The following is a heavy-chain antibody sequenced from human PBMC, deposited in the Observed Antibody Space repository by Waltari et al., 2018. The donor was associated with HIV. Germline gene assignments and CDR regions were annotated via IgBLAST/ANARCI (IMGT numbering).Heavy chain of an antibody. V-gene: IGHV1-2*02. CDR1: GYTFTGYN. J-gene: IGHJ3*02. CDR2: INPSSGGA. Sequence: QLQLVQSGAEVKKPGASVKVACKASGYTFTGYNMRWVRQAPGQGHEWMGRINPSSGGANYAQKFQGRVTMTRDTSISTAYMELSRLRSDDTAVYYCARIRLDAFDIWGQGTMVTVSS. CDR3: ARIRLDAFDI.